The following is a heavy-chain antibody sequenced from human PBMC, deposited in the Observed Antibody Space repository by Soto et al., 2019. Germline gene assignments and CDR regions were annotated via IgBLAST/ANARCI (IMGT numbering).Heavy chain of an antibody. V-gene: IGHV6-1*01. Sequence: SQTLSLTCAISGDSVSSNSAAWNWIRQSPSRGLEWLGRTYYRSKWYNDYAVSVKSRITINPDTSKNQFSLQLNSVTPEDTAVYYCARDGAQRIAVACTSPLSDLRLDPCGQGTLVPVSS. CDR3: ARDGAQRIAVACTSPLSDLRLDP. CDR2: TYYRSKWYN. D-gene: IGHD6-13*01. J-gene: IGHJ5*02. CDR1: GDSVSSNSAA.